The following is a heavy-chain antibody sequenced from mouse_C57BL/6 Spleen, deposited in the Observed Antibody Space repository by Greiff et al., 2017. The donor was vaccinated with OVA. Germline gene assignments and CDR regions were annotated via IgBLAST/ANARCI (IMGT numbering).Heavy chain of an antibody. Sequence: QVQLQQSGPELVKPGASVKISCKASGYAFSSSWMNWVKQRPGKGLEWIGRLYPGDGDTNYNGKFKGKATLTADKSSSTAYMQLSSLTSEDSAVYFCARDWDGDYWGQGTTLTVSS. CDR2: LYPGDGDT. V-gene: IGHV1-82*01. CDR1: GYAFSSSW. CDR3: ARDWDGDY. D-gene: IGHD4-1*01. J-gene: IGHJ2*01.